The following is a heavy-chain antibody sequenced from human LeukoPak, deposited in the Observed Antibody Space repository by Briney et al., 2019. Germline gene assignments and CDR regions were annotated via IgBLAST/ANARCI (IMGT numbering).Heavy chain of an antibody. CDR1: GFTFSNAW. Sequence: GGSLRLSCAASGFTFSNAWMSWVRQAPGKGLEWVGRIKSKTDGGTTDYAAPVKGRFTISRGDSKNTLYLQMNSLKTEDTAVYYCTTDTSGSGSYFWPPNWFDPWGQGTLVTVS. CDR2: IKSKTDGGTT. CDR3: TTDTSGSGSYFWPPNWFDP. V-gene: IGHV3-15*01. J-gene: IGHJ5*02. D-gene: IGHD3-10*01.